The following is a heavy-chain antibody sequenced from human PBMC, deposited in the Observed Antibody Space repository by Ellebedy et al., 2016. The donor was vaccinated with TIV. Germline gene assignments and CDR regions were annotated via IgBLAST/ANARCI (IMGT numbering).Heavy chain of an antibody. J-gene: IGHJ4*02. CDR1: GFTFSSYA. V-gene: IGHV3-23*01. CDR2: ISGIGGNT. Sequence: GESLKISXAASGFTFSSYAMSWVRQAPGKGLELVSGISGIGGNTYYADSVKGRFTISRDNSKNTLYLQMNSLRAEDTAVYYCAKKDSGYSGYDDYWGQGTLVTVSS. CDR3: AKKDSGYSGYDDY. D-gene: IGHD5-12*01.